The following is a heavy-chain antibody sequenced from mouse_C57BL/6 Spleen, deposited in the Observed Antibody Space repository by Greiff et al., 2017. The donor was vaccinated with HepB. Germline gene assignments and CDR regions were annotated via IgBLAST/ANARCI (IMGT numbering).Heavy chain of an antibody. J-gene: IGHJ2*01. Sequence: QVQLQQSGAELVMPGASVKLSCKASGYTFTSYWMHWVKQRPGQGLEWIGEIDPSDSYTNYNQKFKGKSTLTVDKSSSTAYMQLSSLTSEDSAVYYCAREGLENFDYWGQGTTLTVSS. V-gene: IGHV1-69*01. CDR2: IDPSDSYT. CDR1: GYTFTSYW. D-gene: IGHD2-13*01. CDR3: AREGLENFDY.